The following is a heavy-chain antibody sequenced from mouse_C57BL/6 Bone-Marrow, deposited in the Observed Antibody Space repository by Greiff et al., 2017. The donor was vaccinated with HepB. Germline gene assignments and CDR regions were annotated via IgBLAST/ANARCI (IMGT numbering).Heavy chain of an antibody. CDR2: ISYDGSN. Sequence: EVKLMESGPGLVKPSQSLSLTCSVTGYSITSGYYWNWIRQFPGNKLEWMGYISYDGSNHYNPSLKNRISITRDTSKNQFFLKLNSVTTEDTATYYCAREGLRRGGYWGQGTTLTVSS. V-gene: IGHV3-6*01. J-gene: IGHJ2*01. CDR1: GYSITSGYY. D-gene: IGHD2-4*01. CDR3: AREGLRRGGY.